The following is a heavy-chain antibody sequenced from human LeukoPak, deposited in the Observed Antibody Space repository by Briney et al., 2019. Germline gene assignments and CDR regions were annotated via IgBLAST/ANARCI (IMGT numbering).Heavy chain of an antibody. CDR3: AKSRSPYYYYYMDV. CDR2: ISSSSSYI. J-gene: IGHJ6*03. CDR1: GFTFSSYS. V-gene: IGHV3-21*01. Sequence: PGGSLRLSCAASGFTFSSYSMNWVRQAPGKGLEWVSSISSSSSYIYYADSVKGRFTISRDNAKNSLYLQMNSLRAEDTAVYYCAKSRSPYYYYYMDVWGKGTTVTISS.